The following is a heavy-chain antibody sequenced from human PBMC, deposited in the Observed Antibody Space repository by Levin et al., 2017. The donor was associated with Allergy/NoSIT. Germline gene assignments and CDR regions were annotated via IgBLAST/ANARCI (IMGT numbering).Heavy chain of an antibody. J-gene: IGHJ4*02. Sequence: GGSLRLSCAASGFRFSSYWMHWVRQAPGKGLVWVSRIRGDGDSTSYADSVKGRFTISRDNAKNTLYLEMSSLRAEDAAVYYCARAPNNQDPRVLFSGLQEGYVDHWGQGTPVTVSS. CDR3: ARAPNNQDPRVLFSGLQEGYVDH. CDR2: IRGDGDST. CDR1: GFRFSSYW. D-gene: IGHD1/OR15-1a*01. V-gene: IGHV3-74*01.